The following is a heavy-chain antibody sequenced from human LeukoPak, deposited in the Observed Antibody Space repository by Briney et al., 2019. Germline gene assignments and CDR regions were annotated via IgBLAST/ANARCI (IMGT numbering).Heavy chain of an antibody. Sequence: ASVKVSCKASGYSFTGYYIHWVRQAPGRGLEWMGWINPNSGGTNYAQKFQGRVTMTRDTSISTAYMELSRLRSDDTAVYYCAREDTAMGRLGYWGQGTLVTVSS. CDR1: GYSFTGYY. D-gene: IGHD5-18*01. CDR3: AREDTAMGRLGY. J-gene: IGHJ4*02. CDR2: INPNSGGT. V-gene: IGHV1-2*02.